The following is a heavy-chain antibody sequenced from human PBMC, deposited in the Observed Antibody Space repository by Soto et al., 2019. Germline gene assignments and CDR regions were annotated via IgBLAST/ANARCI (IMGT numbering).Heavy chain of an antibody. V-gene: IGHV4-31*03. J-gene: IGHJ5*02. CDR3: ARGFDVVVVPAGNWFDP. Sequence: SETLSLTCTVSGCSISSGGYYWSWIRQHPGKGLEWIGYIYYSGSTYYNPSLKSRVTISVDTSKNQFSLKLSSVTAADTAVYYCARGFDVVVVPAGNWFDPWGQGTLVTVSS. D-gene: IGHD2-2*01. CDR1: GCSISSGGYY. CDR2: IYYSGST.